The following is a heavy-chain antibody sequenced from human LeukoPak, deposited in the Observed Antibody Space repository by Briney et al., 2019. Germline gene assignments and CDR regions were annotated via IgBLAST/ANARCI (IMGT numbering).Heavy chain of an antibody. Sequence: ASVKVSCKASGYTFTSYGISWVRQAPGQGLEWMGWISAYNGNTNYAQKLQGRVTMTTDTSTSTAYMELRSLRSDDTAVYYCAREPRDSSGYYHPDYWGQGTLVTVSS. CDR1: GYTFTSYG. CDR2: ISAYNGNT. J-gene: IGHJ4*02. V-gene: IGHV1-18*04. D-gene: IGHD3-22*01. CDR3: AREPRDSSGYYHPDY.